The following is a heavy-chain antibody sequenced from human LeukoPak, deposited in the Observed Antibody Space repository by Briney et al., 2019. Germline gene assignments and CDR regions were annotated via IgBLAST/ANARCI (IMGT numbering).Heavy chain of an antibody. CDR2: IIPIFGTA. J-gene: IGHJ4*02. CDR3: ARSYSSSWYGSY. Sequence: SVKVSCKASGGTFSSYAISWVRQAPGQGLEWMGGIIPIFGTANYAQKFQGRVTITADKSTSTAYMELSSLRSEDTAVYYCARSYSSSWYGSYWGQGTLVTVSS. V-gene: IGHV1-69*06. CDR1: GGTFSSYA. D-gene: IGHD6-13*01.